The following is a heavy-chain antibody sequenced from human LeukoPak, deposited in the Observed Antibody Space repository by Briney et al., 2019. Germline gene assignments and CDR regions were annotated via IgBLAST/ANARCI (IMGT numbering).Heavy chain of an antibody. V-gene: IGHV3-23*01. Sequence: SGGSQRLSCAASGFTFSSYAMSWVGQAPGRRGEGVSAISGSGGSTYYADSVKGRFTISRDNSKNTLYLQMNSLRAEDTAVYYCAKSPRGSWYPFDYWGQGTLVTVSS. CDR2: ISGSGGST. J-gene: IGHJ4*02. CDR1: GFTFSSYA. CDR3: AKSPRGSWYPFDY. D-gene: IGHD6-13*01.